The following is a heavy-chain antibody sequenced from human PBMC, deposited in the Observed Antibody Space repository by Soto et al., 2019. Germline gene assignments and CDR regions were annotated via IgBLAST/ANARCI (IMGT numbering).Heavy chain of an antibody. CDR2: FDPEDGET. J-gene: IGHJ4*02. Sequence: ASVKVSCKVSGYTLTELSMHWVRQAPGKGLEWMGGFDPEDGETSYAQKFQGRVTMTEDTSTDTAYMELSSLRSEDTAVYYCATELVVPAAMLPWSFDYWGQGTLVTVSS. CDR1: GYTLTELS. D-gene: IGHD2-2*01. CDR3: ATELVVPAAMLPWSFDY. V-gene: IGHV1-24*01.